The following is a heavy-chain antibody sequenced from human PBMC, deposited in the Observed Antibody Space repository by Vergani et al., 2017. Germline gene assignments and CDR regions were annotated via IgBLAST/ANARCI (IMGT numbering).Heavy chain of an antibody. CDR3: AKAPGDRSGRSIYYYGMDV. Sequence: ERQLVESGGAVVQPGGSLRLSCEASGFIFDDYSMHWVRQAPGKGLQWVSFISWDGGTTYYADSVKGRFTMSRDNSKNSLYLQMNSLTIEDTGLYFCAKAPGDRSGRSIYYYGMDVWGQGTTVTVSS. J-gene: IGHJ6*02. D-gene: IGHD6-19*01. CDR1: GFIFDDYS. CDR2: ISWDGGTT. V-gene: IGHV3-43*01.